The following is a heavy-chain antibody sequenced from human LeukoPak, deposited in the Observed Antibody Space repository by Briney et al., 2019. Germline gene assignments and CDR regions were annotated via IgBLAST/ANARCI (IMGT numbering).Heavy chain of an antibody. Sequence: GGSLRLSCTASGFTLNNYWMSWVRQAPGEGLEWVANIKQDGSEKYYVDSVKGRFTISRDNAKNSLYLQMNSLRAEDTAVYYCARARHSFDYWGQGTLVTVSS. CDR1: GFTLNNYW. D-gene: IGHD1-26*01. CDR2: IKQDGSEK. V-gene: IGHV3-7*01. J-gene: IGHJ4*02. CDR3: ARARHSFDY.